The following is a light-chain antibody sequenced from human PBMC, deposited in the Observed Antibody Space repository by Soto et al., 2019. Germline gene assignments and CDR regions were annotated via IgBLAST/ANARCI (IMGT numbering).Light chain of an antibody. CDR2: NAY. J-gene: IGKJ1*01. V-gene: IGKV1-5*01. CDR3: QQYDSYSWT. Sequence: DIQMTQSPSTLSASVGDRVTITCRASQTISSWLAWYQQLPGKAPKLLIYNAYTLETGVPSRFSGSGSGTDFTLTIRSLQADDFATYYCQQYDSYSWTFGQGTKVDIK. CDR1: QTISSW.